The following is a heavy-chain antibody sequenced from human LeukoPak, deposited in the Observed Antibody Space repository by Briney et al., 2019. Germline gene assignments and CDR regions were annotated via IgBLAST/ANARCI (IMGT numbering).Heavy chain of an antibody. D-gene: IGHD1-7*01. CDR1: GYTFTGNY. Sequence: ASVKVSCKASGYTFTGNYMHWVRQAPEQGLEWMGRINPDSGGTNYAQKFQGRVTMTRDTSITTAYMELSRLRFDDTAVYYCARDRGSSGGQLLSTHWFDPWGQGTLVTVSS. CDR3: ARDRGSSGGQLLSTHWFDP. CDR2: INPDSGGT. V-gene: IGHV1-2*06. J-gene: IGHJ5*02.